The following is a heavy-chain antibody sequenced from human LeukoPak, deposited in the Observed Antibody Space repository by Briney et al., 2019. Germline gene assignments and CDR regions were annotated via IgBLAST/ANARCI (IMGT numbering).Heavy chain of an antibody. J-gene: IGHJ4*02. V-gene: IGHV3-30*02. CDR1: GFTFSSYG. Sequence: PGGSLRLSCAASGFTFSSYGMHWVRQAPGKGLEWVAFIRYDGSNKYYADSVKGRFTISRDNSKNTLYLQMNSLRAEDTAVYYCAKDGWFGELEDAYWGQGTLVTVSS. D-gene: IGHD3-10*01. CDR2: IRYDGSNK. CDR3: AKDGWFGELEDAY.